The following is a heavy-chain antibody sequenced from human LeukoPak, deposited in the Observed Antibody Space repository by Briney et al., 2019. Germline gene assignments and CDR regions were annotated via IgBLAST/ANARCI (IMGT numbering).Heavy chain of an antibody. V-gene: IGHV3-23*01. CDR2: ISSSGGST. D-gene: IGHD6-13*01. Sequence: PGGSLRLSCAASGLTFSSYVMSWGRQAPGKGLEWGSGISSSGGSTYYADSVKGRFTISRDNSKNTLYLQMNSLRAEDTAVYYCAKDQYTSSWYQLDYWGQGTLVTVSS. CDR1: GLTFSSYV. CDR3: AKDQYTSSWYQLDY. J-gene: IGHJ4*02.